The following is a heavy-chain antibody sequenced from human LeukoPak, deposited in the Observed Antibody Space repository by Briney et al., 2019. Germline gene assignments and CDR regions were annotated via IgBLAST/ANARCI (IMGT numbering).Heavy chain of an antibody. Sequence: PGGSLRLSCAASGFTFDDYGMSWVRQAPGKWLEWVSGISGSGGSTYYADSVKGRFTISRDNSKNTLHLQMNSLRAEDTAVYYCARELRDGSYFDYWGQGTLVTVSS. CDR2: ISGSGGST. CDR1: GFTFDDYG. V-gene: IGHV3-23*01. J-gene: IGHJ4*02. CDR3: ARELRDGSYFDY. D-gene: IGHD5-24*01.